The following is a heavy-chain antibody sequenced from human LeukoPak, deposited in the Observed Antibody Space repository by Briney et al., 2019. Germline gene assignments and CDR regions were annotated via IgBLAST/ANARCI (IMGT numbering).Heavy chain of an antibody. CDR1: GYTFTGYY. D-gene: IGHD6-19*01. CDR3: ARDKSGSSGWYSYFDY. CDR2: INPNSGDT. Sequence: GASVKVSCKASGYTFTGYYIHWVREAPGQGLEWMGWINPNSGDTNYAQKFQGRVTMTRDTSISTDYMELSRLRSDDTAVYYCARDKSGSSGWYSYFDYWGQGTLVTVSS. V-gene: IGHV1-2*02. J-gene: IGHJ4*02.